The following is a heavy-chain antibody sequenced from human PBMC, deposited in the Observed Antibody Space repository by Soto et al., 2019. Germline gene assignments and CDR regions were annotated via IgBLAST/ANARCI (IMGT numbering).Heavy chain of an antibody. CDR3: ARETTPGYCSSTSCYKWFDP. V-gene: IGHV1-2*04. CDR1: GYTFTGYY. CDR2: INPNSGGT. J-gene: IGHJ5*02. Sequence: ASVKVSCKASGYTFTGYYMHWVRLAPGQGLEWMGWINPNSGGTNYAQKFQGWVTMTRDTSISTAYMELSRLRSDDTAVYYCARETTPGYCSSTSCYKWFDPWGQGTLVTVSS. D-gene: IGHD2-2*03.